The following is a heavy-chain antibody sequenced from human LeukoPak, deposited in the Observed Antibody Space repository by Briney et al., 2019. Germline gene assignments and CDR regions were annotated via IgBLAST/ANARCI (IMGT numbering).Heavy chain of an antibody. D-gene: IGHD2-15*01. CDR3: ARHGSSRGPFDY. J-gene: IGHJ4*02. Sequence: SETLSLTCTVSGASISSYYWSWIRQPPGKGRECSGYIYYSGSTNYTPSLKSRVTISIDTSKNQFSLKLTSVTAADTAVYYCARHGSSRGPFDYWGREPWSPSPQ. CDR1: GASISSYY. CDR2: IYYSGST. V-gene: IGHV4-59*08.